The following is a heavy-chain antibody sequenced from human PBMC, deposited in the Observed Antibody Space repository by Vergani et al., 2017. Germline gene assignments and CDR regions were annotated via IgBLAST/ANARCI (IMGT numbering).Heavy chain of an antibody. D-gene: IGHD3-9*01. J-gene: IGHJ4*02. Sequence: QLHLQESGPGLVKPSETVALTCTVSGGSITSSSYYWGWIRQPPGKGLEWIGNIYHSGGAYYNPSLKGRVTISVDTSKNQFSLEVTSVTAADTAIYFCARTESFILRYFHWALWGQGTLVTVSS. V-gene: IGHV4-39*01. CDR1: GGSITSSSYY. CDR2: IYHSGGA. CDR3: ARTESFILRYFHWAL.